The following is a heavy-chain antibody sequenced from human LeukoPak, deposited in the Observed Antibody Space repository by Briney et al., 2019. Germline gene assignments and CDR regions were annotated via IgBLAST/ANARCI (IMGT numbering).Heavy chain of an antibody. D-gene: IGHD4-17*01. CDR3: ARDLPHDYGDYQRRFDY. V-gene: IGHV3-48*02. J-gene: IGHJ4*02. Sequence: GGSLRLSCAASGFTFRSYSMHWVRQAPGKGLEWVSYISSSSSPTTISYANSVKGRFTISRDNAKNSLFLQMISLRDEDTAVYYCARDLPHDYGDYQRRFDYWGQGTLVTVSS. CDR1: GFTFRSYS. CDR2: ISSSSSPTTI.